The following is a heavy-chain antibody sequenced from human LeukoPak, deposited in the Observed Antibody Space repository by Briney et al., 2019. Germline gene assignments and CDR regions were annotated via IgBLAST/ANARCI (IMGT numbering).Heavy chain of an antibody. CDR1: GFNFNTFW. V-gene: IGHV3-48*04. J-gene: IGHJ4*02. CDR3: ASGMRVGPNI. CDR2: ISSSSDTI. Sequence: PGGSLRLSCAASGFNFNTFWMTWVRQAPGKGLEWVSYISSSSDTIYYADSVKGRFTISRDNAKNSLYLQMNSLRAEDTAVYYCASGMRVGPNIWGQGTLVTVSS. D-gene: IGHD1-26*01.